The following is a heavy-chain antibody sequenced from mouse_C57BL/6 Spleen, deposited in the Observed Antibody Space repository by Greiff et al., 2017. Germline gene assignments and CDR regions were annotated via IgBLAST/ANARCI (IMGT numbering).Heavy chain of an antibody. CDR1: GYTFTSYW. Sequence: QVQLQQSGAELVKPGASVKMSCKASGYTFTSYWITWVKQRPGQGLEWIGDIYPGSGSTNYNEKFKSKATLTVDTSSSTAYMQLSSLTSEDSAVYYCARKGSNYGYFDVWGTGTTVTVSS. CDR2: IYPGSGST. V-gene: IGHV1-55*01. D-gene: IGHD2-5*01. J-gene: IGHJ1*03. CDR3: ARKGSNYGYFDV.